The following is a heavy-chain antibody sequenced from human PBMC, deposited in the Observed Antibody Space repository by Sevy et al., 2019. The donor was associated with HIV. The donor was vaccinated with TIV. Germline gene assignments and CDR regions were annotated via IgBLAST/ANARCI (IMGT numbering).Heavy chain of an antibody. CDR3: AKDTGFSGWYYFDS. J-gene: IGHJ4*02. CDR1: GFTFSAYW. Sequence: GGSLRLSCAASGFTFSAYWMHWVRQAPGKGLEWVANINQGGSEKYYVDSVKGRFTISRDNAKNSLFLQMNSLRAEDTAVYYCAKDTGFSGWYYFDSWGQGTQVTVSS. V-gene: IGHV3-7*04. CDR2: INQGGSEK. D-gene: IGHD5-12*01.